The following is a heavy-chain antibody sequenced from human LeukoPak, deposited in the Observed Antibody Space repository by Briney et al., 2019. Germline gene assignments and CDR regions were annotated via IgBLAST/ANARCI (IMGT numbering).Heavy chain of an antibody. CDR1: GFIFSSYT. D-gene: IGHD6-6*01. Sequence: GGSLRLSCAASGFIFSSYTMSWVRQAPEKGLEWVANIKQDGSEEYYVDSVKGRFTISRDNAKNSVYLQMSSLRAEDTAVYWCARYSGSFHGFDFWGHGAMVTVSS. CDR2: IKQDGSEE. J-gene: IGHJ3*01. V-gene: IGHV3-7*05. CDR3: ARYSGSFHGFDF.